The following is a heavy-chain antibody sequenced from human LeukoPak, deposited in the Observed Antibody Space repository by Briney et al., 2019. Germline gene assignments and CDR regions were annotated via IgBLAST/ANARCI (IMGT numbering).Heavy chain of an antibody. CDR2: IYHSGST. CDR3: VRSPYYYYHMDV. J-gene: IGHJ6*03. V-gene: IGHV4-38-2*01. CDR1: GYSITSGYY. Sequence: SETLPLTCAVSGYSITSGYYWGWIRQPPGKGLEWIGTIYHSGSTYYNPSLKSRVIVSVDTSKNQFSLKLSSVTAADTAVYYCVRSPYYYYHMDVWGKGTSVTVSS.